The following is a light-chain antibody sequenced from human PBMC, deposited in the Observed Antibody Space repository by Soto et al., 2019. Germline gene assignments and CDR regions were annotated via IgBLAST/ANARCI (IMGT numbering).Light chain of an antibody. CDR3: SSYTSSSPYV. CDR2: EVS. Sequence: QSVLTQPASVSGSSGQSITISCTGTSSDVGGYNYVSWYQQHPGKAPKLMIYEVSNRPSGVSNRFSGTKSGNTASLTISGLQAEDEADYYCSSYTSSSPYVSGTGPKLTVL. V-gene: IGLV2-14*01. CDR1: SSDVGGYNY. J-gene: IGLJ1*01.